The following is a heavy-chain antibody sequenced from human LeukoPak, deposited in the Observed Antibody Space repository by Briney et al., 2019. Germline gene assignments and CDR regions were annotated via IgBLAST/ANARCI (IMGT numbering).Heavy chain of an antibody. CDR1: GFIFSSYG. Sequence: AGGSLRLSCAASGFIFSSYGMHWVRQAPGKGLEWVSTINDRGTNTDHADSVKGRFTISRDNSKNTLYLQMNSLRVEDTAVYYCAKDAVPAAMGEYFFDYWGQGTLVTVSS. D-gene: IGHD2-2*01. V-gene: IGHV3-NL1*01. CDR3: AKDAVPAAMGEYFFDY. CDR2: INDRGTNT. J-gene: IGHJ4*02.